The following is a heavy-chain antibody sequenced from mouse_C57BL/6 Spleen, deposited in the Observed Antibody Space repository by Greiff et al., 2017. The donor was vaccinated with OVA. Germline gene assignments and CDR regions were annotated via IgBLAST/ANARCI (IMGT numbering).Heavy chain of an antibody. Sequence: DVMLVESGGGLVKPGGSLKLSCAASGFTFSSYAMSWVRQTPEKRLEWVATISDGGSYTYYPDNVKGRFTISRDNAKNNLYLQMSHLKSEDTAMYYSAREEYFEYTGEGTTLTVSS. V-gene: IGHV5-4*01. CDR2: ISDGGSYT. CDR1: GFTFSSYA. D-gene: IGHD5-2*01. CDR3: AREEYFEY. J-gene: IGHJ2*01.